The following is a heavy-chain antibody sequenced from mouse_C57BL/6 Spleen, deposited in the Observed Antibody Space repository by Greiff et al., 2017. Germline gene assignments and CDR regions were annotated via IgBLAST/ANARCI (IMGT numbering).Heavy chain of an antibody. Sequence: VQLQQSDAELVKPGASVKISCKVSGYTFTDHTIHWMKQRPEQGLEWIGYIYPRDGSTKYNEKFKGKATLTADKSSSTAYMQLNSLTSEDSAVYFCARWSAGSNYGNYFDYWGQGTTLTVSS. CDR3: ARWSAGSNYGNYFDY. D-gene: IGHD2-5*01. CDR2: IYPRDGST. J-gene: IGHJ2*01. CDR1: GYTFTDHT. V-gene: IGHV1-78*01.